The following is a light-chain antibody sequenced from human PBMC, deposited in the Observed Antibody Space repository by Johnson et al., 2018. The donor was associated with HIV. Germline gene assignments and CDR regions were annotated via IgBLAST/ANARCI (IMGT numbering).Light chain of an antibody. V-gene: IGLV1-51*01. CDR3: GTWDSGLVAHYV. Sequence: QSVLTQPASVSAASGQKVNISCSGSNSNIGSYYVSWYQHLPGTAPKLLIYDNTKRPSGIPDRFSGSKSDTSATLGITGLQTGDEADYYCGTWDSGLVAHYVCGTGTKVTVL. CDR1: NSNIGSYY. CDR2: DNT. J-gene: IGLJ1*01.